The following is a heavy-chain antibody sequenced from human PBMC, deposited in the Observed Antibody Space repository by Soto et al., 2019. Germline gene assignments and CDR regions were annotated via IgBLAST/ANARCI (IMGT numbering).Heavy chain of an antibody. V-gene: IGHV4-31*03. Sequence: QVQLQESGPGLVKPSQTLTLTCTVSGGSISSGSFYWSWIRQHPGKGLEWIGHISDSGSSYYNPSHKSRVTISVDTSNNQYTLKLSAVTAADTAVYFCARTTFYDIFTAYYSLFDYWGQGTLVTVSS. D-gene: IGHD3-9*01. CDR2: ISDSGSS. J-gene: IGHJ4*02. CDR3: ARTTFYDIFTAYYSLFDY. CDR1: GGSISSGSFY.